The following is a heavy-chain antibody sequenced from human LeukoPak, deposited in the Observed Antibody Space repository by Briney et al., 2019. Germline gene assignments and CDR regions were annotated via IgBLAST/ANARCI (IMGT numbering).Heavy chain of an antibody. Sequence: PSETLSLTCTVSGGSISSGTYYWGWIRQPPGKGLEWIGSIYYSGSTYYNPSLKSRVTISVDTSKNQFSLKLSSVTAADTAVYYCARRVPGNKLWFGVSKGAFDIWGQGTMVTVSS. D-gene: IGHD3-10*01. CDR1: GGSISSGTYY. CDR2: IYYSGST. V-gene: IGHV4-39*01. J-gene: IGHJ3*02. CDR3: ARRVPGNKLWFGVSKGAFDI.